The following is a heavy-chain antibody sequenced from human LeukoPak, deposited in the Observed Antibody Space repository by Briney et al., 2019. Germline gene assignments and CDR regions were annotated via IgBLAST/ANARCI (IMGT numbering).Heavy chain of an antibody. D-gene: IGHD6-19*01. Sequence: PSETLSLTCTVSGGSISSSSYNWGWIRQPPGKGLEWIGSFDNSGSTYYNPSLKSRVTISVDTSKDQFSLHLNSVTAADTAVYYCAKGAGPPWFDPWGQGTLVTVSS. CDR1: GGSISSSSYN. V-gene: IGHV4-39*01. J-gene: IGHJ5*02. CDR2: FDNSGST. CDR3: AKGAGPPWFDP.